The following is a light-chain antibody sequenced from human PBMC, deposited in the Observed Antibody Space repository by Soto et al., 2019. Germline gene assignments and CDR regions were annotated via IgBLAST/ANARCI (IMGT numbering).Light chain of an antibody. V-gene: IGLV2-8*01. J-gene: IGLJ3*02. CDR1: STDVGNYNY. CDR2: DVN. CDR3: SSYAGSNNWV. Sequence: QSVLTQPPSASGSPGQSLTISCTGTSTDVGNYNYVSWYQQHPGKAPKLMISDVNRRPSGVPDRFSGSKSGNTASLTVSGIQAEDEADYYCSSYAGSNNWVFGGGTKLTVL.